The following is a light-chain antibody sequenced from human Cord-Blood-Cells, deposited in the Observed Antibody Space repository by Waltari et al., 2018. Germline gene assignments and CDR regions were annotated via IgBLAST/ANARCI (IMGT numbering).Light chain of an antibody. V-gene: IGLV2-14*01. Sequence: QSALTQPASVSGSPGQSINIPCTGTSSDVGGYHYFSWYQQHPGKAPKLMIYDVSNRPSGVSNRFSGSKSGNTASLTISGLQAEDEADYYCSSYTSSSTLVFGGGTKLTVL. J-gene: IGLJ2*01. CDR2: DVS. CDR3: SSYTSSSTLV. CDR1: SSDVGGYHY.